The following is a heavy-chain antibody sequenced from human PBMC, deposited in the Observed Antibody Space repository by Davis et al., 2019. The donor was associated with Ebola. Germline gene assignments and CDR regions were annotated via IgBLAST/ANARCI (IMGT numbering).Heavy chain of an antibody. Sequence: PSETLSLTCAVSGGSISSGGYYWSWIRQHPGKGLEWIGYIYYSGSTYYNPSLKSRVTISVDTSKNQFSLKLSSVTAADTAVYYCARISVFWLTAREVSPDYWGQGTLVTVSS. CDR1: GGSISSGGYY. CDR2: IYYSGST. V-gene: IGHV4-31*11. D-gene: IGHD5/OR15-5a*01. CDR3: ARISVFWLTAREVSPDY. J-gene: IGHJ4*02.